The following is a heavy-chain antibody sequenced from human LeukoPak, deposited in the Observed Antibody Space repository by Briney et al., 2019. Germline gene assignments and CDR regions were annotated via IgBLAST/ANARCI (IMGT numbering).Heavy chain of an antibody. Sequence: ASVKVSCKHSGYTFTKYAINWVPPAPGQGLKWMGWISPYNGNTDYAQTLQGRVTMTADTHTSTAYMELRSLTSDDTAVYYCTRDPELTRNGYHYFDYWGQGSLVTVSS. CDR3: TRDPELTRNGYHYFDY. D-gene: IGHD3-22*01. V-gene: IGHV1-18*01. CDR1: GYTFTKYA. CDR2: ISPYNGNT. J-gene: IGHJ4*02.